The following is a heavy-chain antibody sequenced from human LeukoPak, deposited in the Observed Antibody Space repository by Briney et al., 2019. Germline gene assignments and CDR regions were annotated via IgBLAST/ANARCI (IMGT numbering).Heavy chain of an antibody. D-gene: IGHD6-19*01. CDR3: TTRGRGQWLVQVDY. V-gene: IGHV3-15*07. CDR2: IKSKTDGGTT. J-gene: IGHJ4*02. CDR1: VFDFSNAW. Sequence: GGSFILSCAASVFDFSNAWMNWVRQAPWKGLEWVGRIKSKTDGGTTDYAAPVKGRFTISRDDSKNTLYLQMNSLKTEDTAVYYCTTRGRGQWLVQVDYWGQGTLVTVSS.